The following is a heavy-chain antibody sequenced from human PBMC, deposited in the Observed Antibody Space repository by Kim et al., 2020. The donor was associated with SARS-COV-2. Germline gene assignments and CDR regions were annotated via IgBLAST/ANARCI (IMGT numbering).Heavy chain of an antibody. D-gene: IGHD1-26*01. J-gene: IGHJ4*02. CDR2: ISYDGSNK. Sequence: GGSLRLSCAASGFTFNTYGIHWVRQAPGKGLEWVAVISYDGSNKYYADSVKGRFTISRDNSKNTLYLQMNSLRIEDTAVYYCAKSFSGCYFGYDYWGQGTLLTVSS. CDR3: AKSFSGCYFGYDY. CDR1: GFTFNTYG. V-gene: IGHV3-30*18.